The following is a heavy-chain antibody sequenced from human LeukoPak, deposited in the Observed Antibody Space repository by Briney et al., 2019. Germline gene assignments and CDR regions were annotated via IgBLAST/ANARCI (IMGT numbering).Heavy chain of an antibody. CDR2: ISYDGSNK. J-gene: IGHJ6*03. D-gene: IGHD3/OR15-3a*01. CDR1: GFTFSSYG. CDR3: ATGTGGYYYMDV. Sequence: PGGSLRLSCAASGFTFSSYGMHWVRQAPGKGLEWVAVISYDGSNKYYADSVKGRFTISRDNSKNTLYLQMNSLRAEDTAVYYCATGTGGYYYMDVWGKGTTVTVSS. V-gene: IGHV3-30*03.